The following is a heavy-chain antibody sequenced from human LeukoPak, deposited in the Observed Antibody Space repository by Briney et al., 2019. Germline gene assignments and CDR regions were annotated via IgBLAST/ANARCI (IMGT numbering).Heavy chain of an antibody. J-gene: IGHJ4*02. V-gene: IGHV1-2*02. CDR3: ARDQKFRGVIIFNY. Sequence: ASVKVSCKASGYTFTGYYMHWVRQAPGQGLEWKGWINPNSGGTNYAQKFQGRVTMTRDTSISTAYMELSRLRSDDTAVYYCARDQKFRGVIIFNYRGQGTLVTVSS. D-gene: IGHD3-10*01. CDR1: GYTFTGYY. CDR2: INPNSGGT.